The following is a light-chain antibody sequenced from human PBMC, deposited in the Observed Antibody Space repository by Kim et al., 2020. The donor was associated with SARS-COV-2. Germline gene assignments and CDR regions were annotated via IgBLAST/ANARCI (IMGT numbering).Light chain of an antibody. CDR1: QSIRSW. CDR2: KAS. CDR3: QQYNTDRT. J-gene: IGKJ1*01. Sequence: DIQMTQSPSTLSASVGDRVTITCRASQSIRSWLAWYQQKPGKAPKLLIYKASSLESGVPSRFSGSGSGTEFTLTISSLQPDDFATYYCQQYNTDRTFGQGTKVDIK. V-gene: IGKV1-5*03.